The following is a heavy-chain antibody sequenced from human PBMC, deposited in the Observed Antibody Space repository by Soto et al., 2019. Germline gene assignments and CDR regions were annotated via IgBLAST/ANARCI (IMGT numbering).Heavy chain of an antibody. D-gene: IGHD1-26*01. J-gene: IGHJ5*02. V-gene: IGHV3-49*03. CDR2: IRSKAYGGTT. Sequence: LRLSCTASGNTFGDDAMSWFRQAPGKGLEWVGFIRSKAYGGTTEYAASVKGRFTISRDDSKSIAYLQMNSLKTEDTAVYYCTSTWERRVVDWFDPWGQATRVTVSX. CDR1: GNTFGDDA. CDR3: TSTWERRVVDWFDP.